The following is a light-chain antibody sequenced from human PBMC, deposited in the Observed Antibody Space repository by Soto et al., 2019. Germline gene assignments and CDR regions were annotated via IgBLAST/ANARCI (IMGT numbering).Light chain of an antibody. Sequence: QSVLTQPASVSGSPGQSITISCTGTSRDIGIFNYVSWYQQHPGKAPKLIIYEVTNRPSGVSDRFSGSKSGSTASLNISGLQADDEADYYCSSYTSSSALGVFGGGTKLTVL. CDR3: SSYTSSSALGV. J-gene: IGLJ3*02. CDR1: SRDIGIFNY. V-gene: IGLV2-14*01. CDR2: EVT.